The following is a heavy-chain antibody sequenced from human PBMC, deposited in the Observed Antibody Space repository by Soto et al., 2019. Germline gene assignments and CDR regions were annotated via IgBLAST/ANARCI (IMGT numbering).Heavy chain of an antibody. D-gene: IGHD3-3*01. Sequence: GGSLRLSCATSGFLFSSYWMSWVRQAPGKGLEWVANIKQDGSEKYYVDSVKGRFTISRDNAKNSLYLQMNSLRAEDTAVYYCARDRYSYYDFWSGSLPYYYYGMDVWGQGTTVTVSS. CDR2: IKQDGSEK. CDR3: ARDRYSYYDFWSGSLPYYYYGMDV. V-gene: IGHV3-7*01. J-gene: IGHJ6*02. CDR1: GFLFSSYW.